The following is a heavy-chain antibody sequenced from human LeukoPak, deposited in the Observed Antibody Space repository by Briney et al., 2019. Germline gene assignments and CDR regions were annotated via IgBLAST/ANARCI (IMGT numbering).Heavy chain of an antibody. D-gene: IGHD6-19*01. CDR1: GFTFSSYA. J-gene: IGHJ4*02. V-gene: IGHV3-23*01. CDR3: AKSGGWPYHFDY. Sequence: QPGGSLRLSCAASGFTFSSYAMSWVRQPPGKGLEWVSGLSGGGVSTYYADSVKGRFTISRDHSKNTLYLQMNSLRAEDTAVYYCAKSGGWPYHFDYWGQGTLVTVSS. CDR2: LSGGGVST.